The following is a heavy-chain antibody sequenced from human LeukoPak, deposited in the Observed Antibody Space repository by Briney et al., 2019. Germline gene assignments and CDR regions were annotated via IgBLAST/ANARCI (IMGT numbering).Heavy chain of an antibody. D-gene: IGHD3-10*01. CDR1: GFTFSSYW. J-gene: IGHJ4*02. CDR2: IKQDGSEK. CDR3: ARDGGLWFGESYKPDFDY. Sequence: GGSLRLSCAASGFTFSSYWMSWVRQAPGKGLEWVANIKQDGSEKYYVDSVKGRFTISRDNAKNSLYLQMNSLRAEDTAVYYCARDGGLWFGESYKPDFDYWGQGTLVTVSS. V-gene: IGHV3-7*01.